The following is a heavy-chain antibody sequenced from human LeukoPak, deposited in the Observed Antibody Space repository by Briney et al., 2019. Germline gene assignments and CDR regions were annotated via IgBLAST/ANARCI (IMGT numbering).Heavy chain of an antibody. Sequence: GGSLRLSCAASGFTFSSYAMSWVRQAPGKGLEWVSAISGSGGSTYYADSVKGRFSISRDNSKNTLYLQMNSLRAEDTAVYYCARVLGWELLDYYFDYWGQGTLVTVSS. D-gene: IGHD1-26*01. CDR1: GFTFSSYA. CDR3: ARVLGWELLDYYFDY. CDR2: ISGSGGST. J-gene: IGHJ4*02. V-gene: IGHV3-23*01.